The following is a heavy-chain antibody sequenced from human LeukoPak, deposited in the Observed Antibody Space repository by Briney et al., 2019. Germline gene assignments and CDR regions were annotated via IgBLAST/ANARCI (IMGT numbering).Heavy chain of an antibody. CDR2: ISSSSSYI. CDR1: GFTFSSYS. CDR3: ARDIRFLYYDFWSGYYMDV. V-gene: IGHV3-21*01. D-gene: IGHD3-3*01. J-gene: IGHJ6*03. Sequence: GGSLRLSCAASGFTFSSYSMNWVRQAPGKGLEWVSSISSSSSYIYYADSVKGRFTISRDNAKNSLYLQMNSLRAEDAAVYYCARDIRFLYYDFWSGYYMDVWGKGTTVTVSS.